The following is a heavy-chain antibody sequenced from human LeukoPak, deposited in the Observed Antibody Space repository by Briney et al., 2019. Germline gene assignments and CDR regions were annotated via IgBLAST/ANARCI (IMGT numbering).Heavy chain of an antibody. Sequence: GSLRLSCAASGFTFSTYSMNWVRQPPGKGLEWIGSIYYSGSTYYNPSLKSRVTISVDTSKNQFSLKLSSVTAADTAVYYCARRVISEFSIDKGNWLDPWGQGTLVTVSS. D-gene: IGHD3-3*02. V-gene: IGHV4-39*07. CDR1: GFTFSTYS. CDR3: ARRVISEFSIDKGNWLDP. J-gene: IGHJ5*02. CDR2: IYYSGST.